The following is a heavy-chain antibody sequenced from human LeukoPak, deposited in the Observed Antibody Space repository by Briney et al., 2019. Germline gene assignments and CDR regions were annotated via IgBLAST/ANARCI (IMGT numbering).Heavy chain of an antibody. J-gene: IGHJ6*03. CDR1: GGSISSYY. V-gene: IGHV4-38-2*02. D-gene: IGHD2-2*02. CDR3: ARVPAAINYYMDV. CDR2: IYHSGST. Sequence: SETLSLTCTVSGGSISSYYWSWIRQPPGKGLEWIGSIYHSGSTYYNPSLKSRVTISVDTSKNQFSLKLSSVTAADTAVYYCARVPAAINYYMDVWGKGTTVTVSS.